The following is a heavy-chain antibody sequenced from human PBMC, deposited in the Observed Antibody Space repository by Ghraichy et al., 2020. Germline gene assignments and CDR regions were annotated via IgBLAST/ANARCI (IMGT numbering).Heavy chain of an antibody. D-gene: IGHD1-1*01. CDR3: AKGVGSTAYTTHWFDP. CDR1: GFTFSGFS. CDR2: IKSDSSAI. Sequence: LSLTCEASGFTFSGFSMNWVRQAPGKGLGWVSYIKSDSSAIHYATSVKGRFTISRDNVRNSLYLQMNSLRDEDPALYYCAKGVGSTAYTTHWFDPWGQGTLVTVSS. J-gene: IGHJ5*02. V-gene: IGHV3-48*02.